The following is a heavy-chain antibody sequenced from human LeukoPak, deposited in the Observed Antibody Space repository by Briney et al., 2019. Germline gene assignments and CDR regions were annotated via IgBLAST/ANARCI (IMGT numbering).Heavy chain of an antibody. Sequence: GGSLKISGQGSGYRFTSYWIGWVRQLPGKGLEWMGIFYPGDSDTRYSPSFQGQVTISADKSITTAYLQWSSLKASDTAMYYCARLNWYFDLWGRGTLVTVSS. V-gene: IGHV5-51*01. CDR2: FYPGDSDT. CDR3: ARLNWYFDL. J-gene: IGHJ2*01. CDR1: GYRFTSYW.